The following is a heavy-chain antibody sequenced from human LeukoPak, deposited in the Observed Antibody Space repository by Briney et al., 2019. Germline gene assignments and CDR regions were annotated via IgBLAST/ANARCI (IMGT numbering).Heavy chain of an antibody. CDR3: ARGPQHADY. Sequence: GRSLRLSCAASGFTFSSYAMHWVRQAPGKGLEWVAVISYDGSNKYYADSVKGRFTISRDNSKNTLYLQMNSLRAEDTAVYYCARGPQHADYWGQGTLVTVSS. D-gene: IGHD6-13*01. CDR2: ISYDGSNK. CDR1: GFTFSSYA. J-gene: IGHJ4*02. V-gene: IGHV3-30*04.